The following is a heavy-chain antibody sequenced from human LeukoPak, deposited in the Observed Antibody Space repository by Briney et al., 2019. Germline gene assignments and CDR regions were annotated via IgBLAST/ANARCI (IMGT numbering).Heavy chain of an antibody. D-gene: IGHD3-10*01. CDR2: IYYSGST. V-gene: IGHV4-61*05. CDR1: GGSISSSSYY. CDR3: ARGPLWFGELSPFDY. Sequence: PSETLSLTCTVSGGSISSSSYYWGWIRQPPGKGLEWIGYIYYSGSTNYNPSLKSRVTISVDTSKNQFSLKLSSVTAADTAVYYCARGPLWFGELSPFDYWGQGTLVTVSS. J-gene: IGHJ4*02.